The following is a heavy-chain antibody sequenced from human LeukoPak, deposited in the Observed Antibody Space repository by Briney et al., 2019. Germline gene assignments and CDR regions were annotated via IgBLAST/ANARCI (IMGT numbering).Heavy chain of an antibody. V-gene: IGHV1-24*01. CDR2: FDPEYGET. Sequence: GASVKVSCKVSGYTLTELSMHWVRQAPGKGLERMGGFDPEYGETIYAQTFQGRVTMTEDTSTDTAYMELSSLRSEDTAVYYCATEGSYDYVWGSYRAYFDYWGQGTLVTVSS. J-gene: IGHJ4*02. CDR1: GYTLTELS. D-gene: IGHD3-16*02. CDR3: ATEGSYDYVWGSYRAYFDY.